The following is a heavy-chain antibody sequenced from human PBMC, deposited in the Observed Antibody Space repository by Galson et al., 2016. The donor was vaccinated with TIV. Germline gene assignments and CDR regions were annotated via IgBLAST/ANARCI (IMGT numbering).Heavy chain of an antibody. CDR3: ARTLYSESSGWYPDY. Sequence: PALVKPTQTLTLTCTCSGFSLSTSGVCVTWIRQPPGKALEWLARIDWDDDTYYSTSLKTRLTISKDTSKNQVVLTMTNMDPVDTATYYCARTLYSESSGWYPDYWGQGTLVTVSS. CDR2: IDWDDDT. J-gene: IGHJ4*02. V-gene: IGHV2-70*11. D-gene: IGHD3-22*01. CDR1: GFSLSTSGVC.